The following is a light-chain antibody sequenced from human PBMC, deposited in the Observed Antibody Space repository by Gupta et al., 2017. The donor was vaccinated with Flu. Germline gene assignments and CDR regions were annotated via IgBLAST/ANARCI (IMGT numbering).Light chain of an antibody. CDR2: GAS. CDR1: QSVSSN. J-gene: IGKJ5*01. V-gene: IGKV3-15*01. CDR3: QQYNNWPPT. Sequence: EIVMTQSPATLSVSPGERATFSCRASQSVSSNLAWYQQKPGQAPRLPIYGASTRATGIPARFSGSGSGTEFTLTISSLQSEDFAVYYCQQYNNWPPTFGQGTRLEIK.